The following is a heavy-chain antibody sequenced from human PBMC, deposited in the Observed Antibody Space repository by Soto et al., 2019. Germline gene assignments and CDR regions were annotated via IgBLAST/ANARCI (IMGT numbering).Heavy chain of an antibody. D-gene: IGHD5-18*01. CDR1: GGTFSSYA. Sequence: SVKVSCKASGGTFSSYAISWVRQAPGQGLEWMGGIIPIFGTANYAQKFQGRVTITADESTSTAYMELSSLRSEDTAVYYCASYVDTAMDSMDVRCQGTTVTVSS. V-gene: IGHV1-69*13. CDR3: ASYVDTAMDSMDV. CDR2: IIPIFGTA. J-gene: IGHJ6*02.